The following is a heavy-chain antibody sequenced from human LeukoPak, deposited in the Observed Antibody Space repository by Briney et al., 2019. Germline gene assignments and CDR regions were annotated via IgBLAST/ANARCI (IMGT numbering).Heavy chain of an antibody. J-gene: IGHJ3*02. V-gene: IGHV3-48*04. D-gene: IGHD5-12*01. CDR3: AKGQWLRPFDAFDI. CDR1: GFTFSSYS. CDR2: ISSSSSTI. Sequence: PGGSLRLSCAASGFTFSSYSMNWVRQAPGKGLEWVSYISSSSSTIYYADSVKGRFTISRDNAKNSLYLQMNSLRAEDTALYYCAKGQWLRPFDAFDIWGQGTMVTVSS.